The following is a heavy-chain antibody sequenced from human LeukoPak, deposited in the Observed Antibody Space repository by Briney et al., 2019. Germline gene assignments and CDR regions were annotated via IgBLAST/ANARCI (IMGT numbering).Heavy chain of an antibody. D-gene: IGHD6-19*01. CDR2: ISSSSSYI. V-gene: IGHV3-21*01. CDR1: GFTFSTYY. J-gene: IGHJ5*02. Sequence: KPGGSLRLSCAASGFTFSTYYMSWVRQAPGKGLEWVSSISSSSSYIYYADSVKGRFTISRDNAKNSLYLQMNSLRAEDTAVYYCARDRPEGSGWYQGWFDPWGQGTLVTVSS. CDR3: ARDRPEGSGWYQGWFDP.